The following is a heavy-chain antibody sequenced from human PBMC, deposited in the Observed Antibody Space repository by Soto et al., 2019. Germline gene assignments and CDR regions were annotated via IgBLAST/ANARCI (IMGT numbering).Heavy chain of an antibody. CDR2: INPNSGGT. Sequence: ASVKVSCKASGYTFTAYYMHWVRQAPGQGPEWMGWINPNSGGTNYAQKFQGRVTMTRDTSISTAYMELSRLRSDDTAVYYCARVHYDSVPADYWGQGTQVTVSS. CDR1: GYTFTAYY. V-gene: IGHV1-2*02. CDR3: ARVHYDSVPADY. D-gene: IGHD3-22*01. J-gene: IGHJ4*02.